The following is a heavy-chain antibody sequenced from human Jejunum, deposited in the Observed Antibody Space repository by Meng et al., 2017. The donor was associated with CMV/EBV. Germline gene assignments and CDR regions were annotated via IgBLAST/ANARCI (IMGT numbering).Heavy chain of an antibody. CDR3: ARFGGLFDY. CDR2: IKEDGSEK. CDR1: GFTISRYW. V-gene: IGHV3-7*01. Sequence: SCAASGFTISRYWMSWVRQAPGKGLEWVANIKEDGSEKYYVDSVKGRFTISRDNAKNSLYLQMNSLRAEDTAVYYCARFGGLFDYCGQGTLVTVSS. J-gene: IGHJ4*02. D-gene: IGHD3-16*01.